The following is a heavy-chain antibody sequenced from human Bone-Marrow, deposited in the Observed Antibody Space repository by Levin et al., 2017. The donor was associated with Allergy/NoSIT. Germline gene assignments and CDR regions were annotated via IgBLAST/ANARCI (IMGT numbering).Heavy chain of an antibody. CDR1: GFTFSTYW. CDR3: VRGSGYHYDLDV. J-gene: IGHJ6*02. D-gene: IGHD6-19*01. CDR2: INQRGDEK. V-gene: IGHV3-7*01. Sequence: GESLKISCAASGFTFSTYWLTWVRQAPGKGLEWVASINQRGDEKYHAPPVRGRFTISRDNAKTSLYLQMNGLRAEDTAVYSCVRGSGYHYDLDVWGQGTTVTVSS.